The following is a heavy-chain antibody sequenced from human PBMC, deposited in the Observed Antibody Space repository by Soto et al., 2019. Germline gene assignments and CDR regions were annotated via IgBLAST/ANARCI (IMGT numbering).Heavy chain of an antibody. CDR3: AKDRMEYNSVWDPFDI. D-gene: IGHD1-20*01. V-gene: IGHV3-23*01. CDR2: IGGGDET. J-gene: IGHJ3*02. Sequence: PGGSLRLSCATSGFTFNIYAMSWVRQAPGKGLEWVSSIGGGDETYYADSVKGRFAISRDDSKNMVFLQLTSLRAEDTAMYYCAKDRMEYNSVWDPFDIWGQGTMVTVSS. CDR1: GFTFNIYA.